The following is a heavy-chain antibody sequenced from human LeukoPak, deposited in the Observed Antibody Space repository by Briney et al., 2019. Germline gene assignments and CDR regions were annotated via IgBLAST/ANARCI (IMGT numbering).Heavy chain of an antibody. D-gene: IGHD3-3*01. J-gene: IGHJ4*02. CDR1: GFTVSSSY. CDR2: IYSGGNT. Sequence: PGGSLRLSCAASGFTVSSSYMSWVRQAPGKGLEWVSVIYSGGNTYYADSVKGRFTISRDNSKNTLYLQMNSLRAEDTAVYYCARGNYDFWSATDYWGQGTLVTVSS. V-gene: IGHV3-53*05. CDR3: ARGNYDFWSATDY.